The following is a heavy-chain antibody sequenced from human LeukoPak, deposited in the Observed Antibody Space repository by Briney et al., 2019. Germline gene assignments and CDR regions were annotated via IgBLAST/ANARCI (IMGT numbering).Heavy chain of an antibody. D-gene: IGHD5-18*01. CDR1: GFTFSSYA. CDR3: ARGPGQLWFFDY. CDR2: ISYDGSNK. J-gene: IGHJ4*02. V-gene: IGHV3-30-3*01. Sequence: VQPGRSLRLSCTASGFTFSSYAMHWVRQAPGEGLEWVAVISYDGSNKYYADSVKGRFTISRDNSKNTLYLQMNSLRAEDTAVYYCARGPGQLWFFDYWGQGTLVTVSS.